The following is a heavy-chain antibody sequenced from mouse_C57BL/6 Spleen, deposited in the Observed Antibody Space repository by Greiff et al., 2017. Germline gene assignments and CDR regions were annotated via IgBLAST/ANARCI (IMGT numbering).Heavy chain of an antibody. Sequence: EVQLQQSGPELVKPGASVKISCKASGYTFTDYYMNWVKQSHGKSLEWIGDINPNNGGTSYNQKFKGKATLTVDKSSSTAYMELRSLTSEDSAVYYCAREEDYGSSRYFDVWGTGTTVTVSS. CDR3: AREEDYGSSRYFDV. V-gene: IGHV1-26*01. CDR2: INPNNGGT. CDR1: GYTFTDYY. J-gene: IGHJ1*03. D-gene: IGHD1-1*01.